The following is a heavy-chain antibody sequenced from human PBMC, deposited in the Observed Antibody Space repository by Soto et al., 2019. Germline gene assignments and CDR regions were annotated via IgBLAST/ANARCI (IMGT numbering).Heavy chain of an antibody. D-gene: IGHD3-16*01. Sequence: WWSLRLSCSASVFTFYSYAMSWCRQAPGKGLEWVSGMSGGGGTTYYADSVKGRFTISRDNSKNTLYLQMNGLRAEDTAAYYCAKVFTGSTFFDCWGQGTLVTVS. CDR3: AKVFTGSTFFDC. J-gene: IGHJ4*02. CDR2: MSGGGGTT. CDR1: VFTFYSYA. V-gene: IGHV3-23*01.